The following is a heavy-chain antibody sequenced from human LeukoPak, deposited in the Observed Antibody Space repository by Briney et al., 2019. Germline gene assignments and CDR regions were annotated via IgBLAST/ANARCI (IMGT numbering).Heavy chain of an antibody. CDR3: ARDSSVVLDYYYYYMDV. Sequence: SETLSLTCTVSGGSISSYYWSWIRQPAGKGLEWVGRIYTSGSTNYNPSLKSRVTMSVDTPKNQFSLKLSSVTAADTAVYYCARDSSVVLDYYYYYMDVWGKGTTVTVSS. CDR2: IYTSGST. CDR1: GGSISSYY. D-gene: IGHD2-8*02. J-gene: IGHJ6*03. V-gene: IGHV4-4*07.